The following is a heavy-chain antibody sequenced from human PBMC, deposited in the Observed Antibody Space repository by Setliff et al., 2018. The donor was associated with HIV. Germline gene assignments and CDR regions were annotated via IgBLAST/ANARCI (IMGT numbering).Heavy chain of an antibody. V-gene: IGHV4-39*07. J-gene: IGHJ4*02. Sequence: PSETLSLTCTVSGGSISSSSYYWGWIRQPPGKGLEWIGSIYYSGSTNYNPSLKSRVTISVDSSKSQFSLKLSSVTAVDTAVYYCARLANWAYYFDYWGQGTLVTVSS. CDR2: IYYSGST. CDR1: GGSISSSSYY. CDR3: ARLANWAYYFDY. D-gene: IGHD7-27*01.